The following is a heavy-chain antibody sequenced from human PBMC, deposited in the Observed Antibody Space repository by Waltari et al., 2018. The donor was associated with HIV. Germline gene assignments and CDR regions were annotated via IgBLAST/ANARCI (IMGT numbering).Heavy chain of an antibody. CDR3: ARGPHTSIFGVVKYFQP. J-gene: IGHJ1*01. CDR2: VDYSGDT. CDR1: GGSFNGYY. V-gene: IGHV4-34*02. D-gene: IGHD3-3*01. Sequence: VQLQQWGTGRLMPSETLSLTCAVYGGSFNGYYWTWIRQSPGNGLEWIVEVDYSGDTNYNPSLNSRLTISVETSKIQFSLKLTAMTTADTGLYYCARGPHTSIFGVVKYFQPWGQGTLVTVSS.